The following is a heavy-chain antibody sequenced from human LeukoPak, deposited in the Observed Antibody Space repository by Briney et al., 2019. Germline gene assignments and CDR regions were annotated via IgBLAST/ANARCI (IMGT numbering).Heavy chain of an antibody. J-gene: IGHJ3*02. Sequence: PSETLSLTCTVSGGSISSYYWSWIRQPPGKGLEWIGYIYYSGSTNYNPSLKSRVTISVDTSKNQFSLKLSSVTAADTAVYYCARAERGTLGYCSGGSCYDPSDAFDIWGQGTMVTVSS. CDR1: GGSISSYY. V-gene: IGHV4-59*12. D-gene: IGHD2-15*01. CDR3: ARAERGTLGYCSGGSCYDPSDAFDI. CDR2: IYYSGST.